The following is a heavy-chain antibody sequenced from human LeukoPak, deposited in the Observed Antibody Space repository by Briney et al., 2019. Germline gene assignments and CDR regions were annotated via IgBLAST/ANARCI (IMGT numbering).Heavy chain of an antibody. CDR1: GYTFTSYH. D-gene: IGHD3-22*01. V-gene: IGHV1-46*01. Sequence: ASVKVSCKASGYTFTSYHMHWVRQAPGQGLEWMGIINPSGGSTSYAQKFQGRVTMTRDTSTSTVYMELSNLRSEDTAVYYCAREHYYDSSGYYEVHFDYWGQGTLVTVSS. J-gene: IGHJ4*02. CDR2: INPSGGST. CDR3: AREHYYDSSGYYEVHFDY.